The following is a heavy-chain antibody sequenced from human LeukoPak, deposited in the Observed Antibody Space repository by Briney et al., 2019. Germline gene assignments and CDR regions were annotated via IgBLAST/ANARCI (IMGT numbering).Heavy chain of an antibody. CDR3: ASYDFWSADSTHG. J-gene: IGHJ4*02. Sequence: SETLSLTCTVSGGSISSGSYYWSWIRQPAGKGLEWIGRIYTSGSTNYNPSLKSRVTISVDTSKNQFSLKLSSVTAADTAVYYCASYDFWSADSTHGWGQGTLVTVSS. D-gene: IGHD3-3*01. CDR1: GGSISSGSYY. V-gene: IGHV4-61*02. CDR2: IYTSGST.